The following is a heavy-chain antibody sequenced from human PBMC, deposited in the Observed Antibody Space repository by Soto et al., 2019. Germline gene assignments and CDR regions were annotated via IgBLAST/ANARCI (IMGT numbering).Heavy chain of an antibody. CDR3: ARFVTNMTTNWFDP. V-gene: IGHV4-4*02. CDR2: IHYHGRT. D-gene: IGHD4-17*01. CDR1: GGSISSSHW. J-gene: IGHJ5*02. Sequence: QVQLQESGPGLVKPSGTLSLTCAVSGGSISSSHWWSWVRQSPGKGLEFIGEIHYHGRTNYGPSLKSRLTISLDKSKNQFSLKLTSVTAADTAVYYCARFVTNMTTNWFDPWGQGTLVTVSS.